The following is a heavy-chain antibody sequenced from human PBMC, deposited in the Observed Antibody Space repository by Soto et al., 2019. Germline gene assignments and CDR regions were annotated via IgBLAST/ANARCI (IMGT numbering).Heavy chain of an antibody. V-gene: IGHV4-30-2*01. D-gene: IGHD2-2*01. CDR2: MYHSGST. Sequence: PSETLSLTCAASGGSISSGGSSWRWIRQPQGKGLEWIGYMYHSGSTYYNPSLKSRVTISVDRSKNQFSLKLSSVTAADTAVYYWARVPDYWGQGILVTVSS. J-gene: IGHJ4*02. CDR1: GGSISSGGSS. CDR3: ARVPDY.